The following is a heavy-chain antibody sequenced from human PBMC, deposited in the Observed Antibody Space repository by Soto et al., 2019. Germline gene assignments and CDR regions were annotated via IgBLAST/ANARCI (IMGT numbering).Heavy chain of an antibody. CDR2: IKSKTDGGTT. V-gene: IGHV3-15*01. D-gene: IGHD3-22*01. J-gene: IGHJ4*02. Sequence: GGSLRLSCAASGFTFSNAWMSWVRQAPGKGLEWVGRIKSKTDGGTTDYAAPVKGRFTISRDDSKNTLYLQMNSLKTEDTAVYYCTTDLTDDSSGYPVQDLVWGQGTLVTVSS. CDR3: TTDLTDDSSGYPVQDLV. CDR1: GFTFSNAW.